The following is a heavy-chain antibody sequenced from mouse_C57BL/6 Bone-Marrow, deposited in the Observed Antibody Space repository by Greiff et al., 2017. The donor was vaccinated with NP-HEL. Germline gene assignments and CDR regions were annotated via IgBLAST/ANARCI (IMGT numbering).Heavy chain of an antibody. D-gene: IGHD2-4*01. J-gene: IGHJ3*01. CDR1: GFTFSSYG. V-gene: IGHV5-6*01. CDR2: ISSGGSYT. CDR3: ARPYDYDVAWFAY. Sequence: EVQGVESGGDLVKPGGSLKLSCAASGFTFSSYGMSWVRQTPDKRLEWVATISSGGSYTYYPDSVKGRFTISRDNAKNTLYLQMRSLQSEDTAMYSCARPYDYDVAWFAYWGQGTLVTVSA.